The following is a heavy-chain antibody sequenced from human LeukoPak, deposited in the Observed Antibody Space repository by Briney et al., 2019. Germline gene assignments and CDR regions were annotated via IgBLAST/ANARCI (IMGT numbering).Heavy chain of an antibody. J-gene: IGHJ5*02. CDR3: ARGDAAGTGWFDP. Sequence: SETLSLTCTVSGGSISSGDYYWSWIRQPPGKGLEWIGYIYYSGSTYYNPSLKSRVTMSVDTSKNQFSLKLSSVTAADTAVYYCARGDAAGTGWFDPWGQGTLVTVSS. D-gene: IGHD6-19*01. CDR2: IYYSGST. CDR1: GGSISSGDYY. V-gene: IGHV4-30-4*01.